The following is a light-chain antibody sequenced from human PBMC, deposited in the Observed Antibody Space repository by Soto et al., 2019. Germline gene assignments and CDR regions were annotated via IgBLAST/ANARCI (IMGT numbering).Light chain of an antibody. CDR1: SSNIGNNY. J-gene: IGLJ2*01. CDR3: GTWDSSLSVVV. CDR2: DSN. Sequence: QSVLTQPPSVSAAPGQKVTISCSGSSSNIGNNYVSWYQQLPGTAPKLLIYDSNMRPSGIPDRFSGSKSGTSATLGITGLQTGDEADYYSGTWDSSLSVVVFGGGTKVTVL. V-gene: IGLV1-51*01.